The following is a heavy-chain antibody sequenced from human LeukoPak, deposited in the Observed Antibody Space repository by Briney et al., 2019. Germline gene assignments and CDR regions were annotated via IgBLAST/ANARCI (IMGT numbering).Heavy chain of an antibody. J-gene: IGHJ4*02. CDR2: IYYSGST. CDR1: GGSISSSSYY. CDR3: ASFLTTYDLKIDY. D-gene: IGHD3-3*01. Sequence: SETLSLTCTVSGGSISSSSYYWGWIRQPPGKGLEWIGNIYYSGSTYYNASLKSRVTISVDTSKNHFSLKLSSVTAADTAVYYCASFLTTYDLKIDYWGQGTLVTVSS. V-gene: IGHV4-39*07.